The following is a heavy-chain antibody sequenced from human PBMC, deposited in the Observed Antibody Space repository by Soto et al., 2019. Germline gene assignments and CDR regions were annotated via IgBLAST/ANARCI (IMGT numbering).Heavy chain of an antibody. Sequence: EVQLLESGGGLVQPGGSLRLSCAASGFTFSSYAMSWVRQAPGKGLEWVSAISGSGGSTYYADSVKGRFTISRDNSKNSRYLQMNSLRAEDTAVYYCAKQPLITMIVVDYDFDYWGQGTLFTVSS. J-gene: IGHJ4*02. D-gene: IGHD3-22*01. V-gene: IGHV3-23*01. CDR1: GFTFSSYA. CDR3: AKQPLITMIVVDYDFDY. CDR2: ISGSGGST.